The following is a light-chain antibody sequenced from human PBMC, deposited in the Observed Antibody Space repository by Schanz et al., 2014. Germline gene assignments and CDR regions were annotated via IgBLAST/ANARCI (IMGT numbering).Light chain of an antibody. CDR3: QQYKNYWG. J-gene: IGKJ1*01. V-gene: IGKV1-5*01. CDR1: QSISDR. Sequence: DIQMTQSPSSLSASVGDRVTITCRASQSISDRLAWYQQKAGKAPNLLIYDASILESGVPSRFSGSGSGTEFTLTISSLQPDDFATYYCQQYKNYWGFGQGTKVEIK. CDR2: DAS.